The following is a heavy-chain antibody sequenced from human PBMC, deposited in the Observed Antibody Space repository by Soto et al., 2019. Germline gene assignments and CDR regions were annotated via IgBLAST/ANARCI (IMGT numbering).Heavy chain of an antibody. J-gene: IGHJ4*02. CDR1: VGSISSGDYY. CDR2: IYYSGST. D-gene: IGHD5-18*01. V-gene: IGHV4-30-4*01. Sequence: PSESLSLTCTVSVGSISSGDYYWSWIRQPPGKGLEWIGYIYYSGSTYYNPSLKSRVTISVDTSKNQFSLKLSSVTAADTAVYYCARRGYSYGYGSWGQGTLVTVSS. CDR3: ARRGYSYGYGS.